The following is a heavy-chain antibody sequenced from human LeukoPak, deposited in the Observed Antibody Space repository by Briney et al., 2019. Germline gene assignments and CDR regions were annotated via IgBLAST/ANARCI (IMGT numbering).Heavy chain of an antibody. CDR3: AKDRCSGGSCYPKDDY. D-gene: IGHD2-15*01. Sequence: GRSLRLSCAASGFTFDDYAMSWVRQAPGKGLEWVSAISGSGGSTYYADSVKGRFTISRDNSKNTLYLQMNSLRAEDTAVYYCAKDRCSGGSCYPKDDYWGQGTLVTVSS. V-gene: IGHV3-23*01. CDR1: GFTFDDYA. CDR2: ISGSGGST. J-gene: IGHJ4*02.